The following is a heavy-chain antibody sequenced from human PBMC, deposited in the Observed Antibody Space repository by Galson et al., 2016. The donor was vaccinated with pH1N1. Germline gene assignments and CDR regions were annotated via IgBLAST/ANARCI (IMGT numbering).Heavy chain of an antibody. CDR2: IDPRDSHA. CDR1: GYTFTNYW. CDR3: VRETWLKYFDC. V-gene: IGHV5-10-1*01. Sequence: QSGAEVKKPGESLKISCKASGYTFTNYWISWVRQMPGKGLEWMGRIDPRDSHASYSPAFRGLVSISSDKSTDTASLQWSSLKASDTAVYYCVRETWLKYFDCWAQGTLVTVSS. D-gene: IGHD3-22*01. J-gene: IGHJ4*02.